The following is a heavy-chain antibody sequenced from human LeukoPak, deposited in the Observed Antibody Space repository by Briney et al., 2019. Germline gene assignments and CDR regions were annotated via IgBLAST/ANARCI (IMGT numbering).Heavy chain of an antibody. CDR1: GFTFSDSY. CDR2: ISGSASDV. J-gene: IGHJ4*02. D-gene: IGHD3-22*01. V-gene: IGHV3-11*04. Sequence: GGSLRLSCAASGFTFSDSYMTWIRQAPGKGLELLSYISGSASDVNYIDSVRGRFTISRDNAKNSLYLQMSSLRAEDTAVYYCARADSYYYDNSGYSDYWGQGTLVTVSS. CDR3: ARADSYYYDNSGYSDY.